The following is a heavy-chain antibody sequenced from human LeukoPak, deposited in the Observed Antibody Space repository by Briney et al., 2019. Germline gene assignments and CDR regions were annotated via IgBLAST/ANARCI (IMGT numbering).Heavy chain of an antibody. Sequence: GGSLRLSCAASGFTVSSNYMSWVRQAPGKGLEWVSAISGSGGSTYYADSVKGRFTISRDNSKNTLYLQMNSLRAEDTAVYYCAKDRPQYYYDSSGLDYWGQGTLVTVSS. CDR1: GFTVSSNY. D-gene: IGHD3-22*01. CDR3: AKDRPQYYYDSSGLDY. J-gene: IGHJ4*02. V-gene: IGHV3-23*01. CDR2: ISGSGGST.